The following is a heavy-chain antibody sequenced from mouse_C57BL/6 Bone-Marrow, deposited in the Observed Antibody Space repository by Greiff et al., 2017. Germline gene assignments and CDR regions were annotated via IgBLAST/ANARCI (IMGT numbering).Heavy chain of an antibody. D-gene: IGHD4-1*01. CDR1: GFTFNTYA. V-gene: IGHV10-3*01. CDR2: IRSKSSKYAT. J-gene: IGHJ3*01. Sequence: EVHLVESGGGLVQPKGSLKLSCAASGFTFNTYAMHWVRQATGKGLEWVARIRSKSSKYATYYADSVQDKFTISIDASQSMLYLHMNNLKTEDTAMYYCLREGNLDKFAYWGQGTLVTVSA. CDR3: LREGNLDKFAY.